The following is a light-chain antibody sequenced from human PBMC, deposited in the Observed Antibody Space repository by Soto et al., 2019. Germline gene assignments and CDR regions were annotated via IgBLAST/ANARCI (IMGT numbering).Light chain of an antibody. CDR3: QQYGSSPIT. V-gene: IGKV3-20*01. J-gene: IGKJ5*01. CDR2: GAS. CDR1: QSVSSSY. Sequence: EIVLTQSPGTLSLSPGERATLSCRASQSVSSSYLAWYQQKPGQAPRLLIYGASSRATGIPDRFSGSGSGTDFTLTISRLEPDDFAVYFCQQYGSSPITFGQVTRLEXK.